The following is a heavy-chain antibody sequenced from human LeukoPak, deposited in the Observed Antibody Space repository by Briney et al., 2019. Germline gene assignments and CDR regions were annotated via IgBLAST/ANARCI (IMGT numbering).Heavy chain of an antibody. V-gene: IGHV3-7*04. Sequence: GGSLRLSCAASGFTFSSYWMSWVRQAPGKGLEWVANIKQDGSAMYYVDSVKGRFTISRDNTKNSLSLRMNSLRAEDTAVYYCARTRFDYWGQGTLVTVSS. CDR1: GFTFSSYW. D-gene: IGHD3-10*01. CDR2: IKQDGSAM. J-gene: IGHJ4*02. CDR3: ARTRFDY.